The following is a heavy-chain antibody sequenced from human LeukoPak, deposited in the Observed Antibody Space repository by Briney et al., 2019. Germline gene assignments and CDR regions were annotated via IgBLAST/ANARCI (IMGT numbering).Heavy chain of an antibody. J-gene: IGHJ3*02. CDR3: AREYYDNSGGEDAFDI. V-gene: IGHV3-53*01. Sequence: PGGSLRLSCAASGFTVSSNYMNWVRQAPGKGLEWVSVIYSGGSTFYPDSVEGRFTISRDNSNNTLYLQMNSLRAEDTAMYYCAREYYDNSGGEDAFDIWGPGTMVTVSS. CDR2: IYSGGST. D-gene: IGHD3-22*01. CDR1: GFTVSSNY.